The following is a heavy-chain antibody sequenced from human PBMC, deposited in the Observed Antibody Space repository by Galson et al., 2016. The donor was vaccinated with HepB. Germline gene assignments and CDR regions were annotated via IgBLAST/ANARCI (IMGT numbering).Heavy chain of an antibody. J-gene: IGHJ6*02. CDR3: ARAPDLRYYDGLDV. Sequence: SVKVSCKASGGTFSSYGISWVRQAPGQGLEWMGGIIPILDRTDYAQNFQGRVTITADESTSTAYMELSSLTSEDTAAYYCARAPDLRYYDGLDVWGQGTTVTVSS. CDR1: GGTFSSYG. CDR2: IIPILDRT. V-gene: IGHV1-69*13.